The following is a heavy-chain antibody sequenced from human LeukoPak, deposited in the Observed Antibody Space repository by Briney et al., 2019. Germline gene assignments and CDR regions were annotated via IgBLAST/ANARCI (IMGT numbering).Heavy chain of an antibody. J-gene: IGHJ4*02. CDR1: GGSISSGGYS. D-gene: IGHD5-24*01. CDR3: ARVYGTLYKYRFLDY. V-gene: IGHV4-30-4*07. Sequence: PSQTLSLTCDVSGGSISSGGYSWSSIRQPPGKGLEWIGYFYYSGGTYYSPSRKSRVTMSVDTSKNQFSLRLSSVSAADTAVYYCARVYGTLYKYRFLDYWGQGTLVTVSS. CDR2: FYYSGGT.